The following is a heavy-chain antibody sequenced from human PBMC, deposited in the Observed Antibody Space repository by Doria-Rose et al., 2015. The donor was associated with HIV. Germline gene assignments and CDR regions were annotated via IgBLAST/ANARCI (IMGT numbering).Heavy chain of an antibody. CDR1: GGSISHYY. D-gene: IGHD1-26*01. J-gene: IGHJ4*02. Sequence: QVQLQESGPGLVKPSETLSLTCSVSGGSISHYYWSWIRQPPGKGLAYIGDIFYTGSTNYSRSLKSRVSISIDTSKNKFSLRLSSVTAADTAVYYCARVLSGTYDYWGQGTLVTVSS. CDR2: IFYTGST. V-gene: IGHV4-59*01. CDR3: ARVLSGTYDY.